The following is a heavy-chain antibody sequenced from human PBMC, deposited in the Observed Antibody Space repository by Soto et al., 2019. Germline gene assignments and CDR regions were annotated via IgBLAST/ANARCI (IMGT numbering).Heavy chain of an antibody. CDR2: ISVSGVGT. D-gene: IGHD4-4*01. V-gene: IGHV3-23*01. Sequence: GGSLRLSCAASGVTVRSYAMSWVRQAPGKGLECVSAISVSGVGTFYADSVQGRFTISRDNSQNTLHLQMNSLRAEDTAVYYCAKSDTSNYFYSSFWGQGTLVTVSS. CDR3: AKSDTSNYFYSSF. CDR1: GVTVRSYA. J-gene: IGHJ4*02.